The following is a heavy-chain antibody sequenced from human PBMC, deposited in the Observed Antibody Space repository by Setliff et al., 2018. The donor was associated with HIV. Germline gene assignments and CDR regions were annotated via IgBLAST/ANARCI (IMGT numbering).Heavy chain of an antibody. J-gene: IGHJ4*02. CDR2: IKQDGSVK. CDR1: GFTFSNNW. D-gene: IGHD2-21*02. Sequence: PGGSLRLSCAASGFTFSNNWMGWVRLAPGKGLEWVANIKQDGSVKNYVDSVRGRFTISRDNAENSLFLQMTGLRPEDTAMYYCARDRWFSKDWYSDYWGQGTLVTVSS. CDR3: ARDRWFSKDWYSDY. V-gene: IGHV3-7*05.